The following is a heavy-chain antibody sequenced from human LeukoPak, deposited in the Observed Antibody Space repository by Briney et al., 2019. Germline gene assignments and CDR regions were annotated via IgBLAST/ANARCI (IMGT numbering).Heavy chain of an antibody. J-gene: IGHJ6*03. D-gene: IGHD1-26*01. CDR3: ATSPRLSIVGAVFHYYYMDV. Sequence: SVKVSCKASGGTFSSYAISWVRQAPGQGLEWMGRIIPILGIANYAQKFQGRVTITADKSTSTAYMELSSLRSEDAAVYYCATSPRLSIVGAVFHYYYMDVWGKGTTVTVSS. CDR1: GGTFSSYA. V-gene: IGHV1-69*04. CDR2: IIPILGIA.